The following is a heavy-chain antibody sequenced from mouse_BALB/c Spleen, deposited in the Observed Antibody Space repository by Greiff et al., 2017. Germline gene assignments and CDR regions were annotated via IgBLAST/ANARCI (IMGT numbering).Heavy chain of an antibody. CDR2: ISSGGSYT. Sequence: EVKLVESGGGLVKPGGSLKLSCAASGFTFSSYAMSWVRQTPEKRLEWVATISSGGSYTYYPDSVKGRFTISRDNAKNTLYLQMSSLRSEDTAMYYCARQGDLGYYFDYWGQGTTLTVSS. J-gene: IGHJ2*01. D-gene: IGHD3-3*01. CDR1: GFTFSSYA. V-gene: IGHV5-9-3*01. CDR3: ARQGDLGYYFDY.